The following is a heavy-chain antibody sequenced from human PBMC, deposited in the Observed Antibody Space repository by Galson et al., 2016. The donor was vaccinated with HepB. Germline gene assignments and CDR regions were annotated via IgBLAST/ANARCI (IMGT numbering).Heavy chain of an antibody. V-gene: IGHV3-48*02. D-gene: IGHD3-22*01. CDR2: ISGGSSAI. CDR1: GFTFSDFS. CDR3: ARTGSSGSYFDYYFDF. J-gene: IGHJ4*02. Sequence: SLRLSCAASGFTFSDFSMNWVRQAPGKGLDWISYISGGSSAIYYADSVKGRFTISRDNAKNSLYLHMNSLRDEDTAVYYRARTGSSGSYFDYYFDFWGQGTLVTVSS.